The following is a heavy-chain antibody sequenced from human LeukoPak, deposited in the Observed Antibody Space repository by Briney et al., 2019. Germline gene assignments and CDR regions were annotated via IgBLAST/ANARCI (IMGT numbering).Heavy chain of an antibody. CDR3: AKTPKILFSSSHDY. J-gene: IGHJ4*02. CDR1: GFTFSSYA. D-gene: IGHD6-13*01. Sequence: PGGSLRLSCAASGFTFSSYAMHWVRQAPGKGLEWVAVISYDGSNKYYADSVKGRFTISRDNAKNTLYLQMNSLRAEDTAIYYCAKTPKILFSSSHDYWGQGTLVTVSS. CDR2: ISYDGSNK. V-gene: IGHV3-30-3*01.